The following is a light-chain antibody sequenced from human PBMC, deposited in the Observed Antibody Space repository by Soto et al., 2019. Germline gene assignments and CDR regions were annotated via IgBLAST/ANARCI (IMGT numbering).Light chain of an antibody. CDR2: QDS. Sequence: SYELTQPPSVSVSPGQTASINCSGDKLGDKYACWYQQKPGQSPVLVIYQDSKRPSGIPERFSGSNSGNTATLTISRTQAMDEADYYCQAWDSSTFVVFGGGTKLTVL. J-gene: IGLJ2*01. V-gene: IGLV3-1*01. CDR3: QAWDSSTFVV. CDR1: KLGDKY.